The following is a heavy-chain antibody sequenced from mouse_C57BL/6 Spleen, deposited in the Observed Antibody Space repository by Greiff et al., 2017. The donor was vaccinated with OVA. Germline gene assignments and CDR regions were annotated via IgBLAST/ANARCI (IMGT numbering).Heavy chain of an antibody. V-gene: IGHV14-4*01. D-gene: IGHD3-3*01. CDR3: TGGTAWFAY. J-gene: IGHJ3*01. CDR1: GFNIHDDY. CDR2: LAPETGDT. Sequence: VQLQQSGAELVRPGASVKLSCTASGFNIHDDYMHWVKQRPQQSLKWIVCLAPETGDTEYASKFPCKATITAAPSSNTAYLQLSSLTSEDTAVYYCTGGTAWFAYWGQGTLVTVSA.